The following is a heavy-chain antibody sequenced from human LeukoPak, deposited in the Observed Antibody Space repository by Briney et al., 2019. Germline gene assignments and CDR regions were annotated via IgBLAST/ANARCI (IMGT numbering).Heavy chain of an antibody. CDR1: GGSISSSSYY. CDR2: IYYSGST. J-gene: IGHJ4*02. V-gene: IGHV4-39*02. Sequence: SETLSLTCTVSGGSISSSSYYWGWIRQPPGKGLEWIGSIYYSGSTYYNPSLKSRVTISADTSKNQFSLKLSSVTAADTAVYYCARETGYCSSSSCYNYSDYWGQGTLVTVSS. D-gene: IGHD2-2*02. CDR3: ARETGYCSSSSCYNYSDY.